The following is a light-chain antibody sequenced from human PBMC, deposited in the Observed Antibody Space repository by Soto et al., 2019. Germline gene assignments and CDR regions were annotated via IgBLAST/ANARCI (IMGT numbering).Light chain of an antibody. V-gene: IGLV2-14*03. CDR2: DVS. CDR3: TSYTTSSTYV. Sequence: QSVLTQPASVPGSPGQSIAISCTGTSSDVDAYNFVSWYQHHPGKAPKLMIFDVSNRPSGVSNRFSGSKSGNTASLTISGLQAEDEADYYCTSYTTSSTYVFGTG. J-gene: IGLJ1*01. CDR1: SSDVDAYNF.